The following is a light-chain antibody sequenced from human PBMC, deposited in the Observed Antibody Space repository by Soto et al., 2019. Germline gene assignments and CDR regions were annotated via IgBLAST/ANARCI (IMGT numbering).Light chain of an antibody. Sequence: AIRMTQSPSSFSASRGDRVTITCRASQGISSYLAWYQQKPGKAPKLLIYAASTLQSGVPSRFSGSGSGTDFTLTISCLQSEDFATYYCQQYYSYTTFGGGTKVDIK. CDR1: QGISSY. V-gene: IGKV1-8*01. CDR2: AAS. J-gene: IGKJ4*01. CDR3: QQYYSYTT.